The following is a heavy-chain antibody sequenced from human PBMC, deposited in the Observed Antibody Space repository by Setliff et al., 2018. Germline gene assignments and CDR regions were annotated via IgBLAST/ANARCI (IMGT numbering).Heavy chain of an antibody. CDR1: GYTFTGYY. CDR3: ARSDHLVVDGFDV. J-gene: IGHJ3*01. D-gene: IGHD3-16*01. V-gene: IGHV1-2*04. Sequence: GASVKVSCKASGYTFTGYYMHWVRQAPGQGLEWMGWINPNSGGTNYAQKFQGWVTMTRDTSISTAYMELSRLRSDDMAVYFCARSDHLVVDGFDVWGQGTMVTVSS. CDR2: INPNSGGT.